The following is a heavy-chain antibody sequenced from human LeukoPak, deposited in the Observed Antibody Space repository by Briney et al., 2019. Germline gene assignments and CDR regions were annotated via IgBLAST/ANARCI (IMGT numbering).Heavy chain of an antibody. CDR3: ARRNDILTGYYSNFDY. Sequence: PSETLSLTCIVSGGSVSSSSYYWGWIRQPPGKGLEWLASFYSSGSTYYNPSLKRRATVSVDTSKNQFSLMLSSVTAADTAVYYCARRNDILTGYYSNFDYWGQGTLVTVSS. J-gene: IGHJ4*02. CDR2: FYSSGST. CDR1: GGSVSSSSYY. V-gene: IGHV4-39*01. D-gene: IGHD3-9*01.